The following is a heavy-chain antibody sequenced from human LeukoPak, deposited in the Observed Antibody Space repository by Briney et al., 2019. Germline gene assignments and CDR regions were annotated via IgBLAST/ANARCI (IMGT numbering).Heavy chain of an antibody. V-gene: IGHV1-2*06. J-gene: IGHJ3*02. CDR1: GYTFTGYY. D-gene: IGHD2-15*01. CDR2: INPNSGGT. Sequence: GASVKVSCKASGYTFTGYYMHWVRQAPGQGLEWMGRINPNSGGTNYAQKFQGRVTMTRDTSISTAYVELSRLRSDDTAVYYCAREARLGCSGGSCFNDAFDIWGQGTMGTVSS. CDR3: AREARLGCSGGSCFNDAFDI.